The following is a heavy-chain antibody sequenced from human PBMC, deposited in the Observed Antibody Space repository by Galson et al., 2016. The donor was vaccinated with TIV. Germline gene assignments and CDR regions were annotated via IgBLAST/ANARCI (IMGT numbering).Heavy chain of an antibody. D-gene: IGHD6-13*01. J-gene: IGHJ4*02. CDR1: GFSFSSYW. CDR2: IDRDGQRI. CDR3: VRDVFRSGGGNSWSSGFDYVRRFDF. Sequence: SLRLSCAASGFSFSSYWMHWVRQAPGRGLVWVSRIDRDGQRITYADSVKGRFTISRDNVKNTLYLQMNSLRVDDTAVYYCVRDVFRSGGGNSWSSGFDYVRRFDFWGQGTLATVSS. V-gene: IGHV3-74*01.